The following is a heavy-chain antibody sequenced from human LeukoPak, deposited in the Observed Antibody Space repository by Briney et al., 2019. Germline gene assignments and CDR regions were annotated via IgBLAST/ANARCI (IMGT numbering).Heavy chain of an antibody. J-gene: IGHJ4*02. CDR2: IIPILGIA. D-gene: IGHD2-2*01. V-gene: IGHV1-69*02. Sequence: GASVKVSCKASGGTFSSYTISWVRQAPGQGLEWMGRIIPILGIANYAQKFQGRVTITADKSTSTAYMELSSLRSEDTAVYYCARALEGVPAHMMYYFDYWGQGTLVTVSS. CDR1: GGTFSSYT. CDR3: ARALEGVPAHMMYYFDY.